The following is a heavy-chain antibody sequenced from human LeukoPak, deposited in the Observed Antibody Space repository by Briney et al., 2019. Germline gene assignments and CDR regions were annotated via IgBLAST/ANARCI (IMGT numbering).Heavy chain of an antibody. CDR3: ARATHSLIAAADFDY. CDR2: ISYDGSNK. V-gene: IGHV3-30-3*01. Sequence: GGSLRLSCAASGFTFSSYAMHWVRQAPGKGLEWVAVISYDGSNKYYADSVKGRFTISRDNSKNTLYLQMNSLRAEDTAVYYCARATHSLIAAADFDYWGQGTLVTVSS. J-gene: IGHJ4*02. CDR1: GFTFSSYA. D-gene: IGHD6-13*01.